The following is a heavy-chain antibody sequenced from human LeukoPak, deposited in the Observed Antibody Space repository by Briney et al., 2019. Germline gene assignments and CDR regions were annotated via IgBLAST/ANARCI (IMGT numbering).Heavy chain of an antibody. CDR2: INSDGINT. J-gene: IGHJ4*02. CDR1: GFTFSNYW. D-gene: IGHD1-26*01. CDR3: ARDGTVGATRFDY. Sequence: GGSLRLSCAASGFTFSNYWMHWVRQAPGKGLVWVSRINSDGINTSYADSVKGRFTISRDNSKNTLYLQMNSLRAEDTAVYYCARDGTVGATRFDYWGQGTLVTVSS. V-gene: IGHV3-74*01.